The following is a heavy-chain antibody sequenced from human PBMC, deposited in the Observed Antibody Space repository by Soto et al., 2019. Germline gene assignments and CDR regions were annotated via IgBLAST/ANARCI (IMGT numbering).Heavy chain of an antibody. J-gene: IGHJ4*02. V-gene: IGHV4-59*01. CDR3: TRVGSCYGDYPKFDY. D-gene: IGHD4-17*01. CDR1: GGSIRSYY. CDR2: IYYSGST. Sequence: SSETLSLTCTVYGGSIRSYYWSWIRQPPGKGLEWIGNIYYSGSTNYNPSRKSRVTMSVAMSKKQVSLKLSSVTAADTAVYYCTRVGSCYGDYPKFDYWGQGALVTVSS.